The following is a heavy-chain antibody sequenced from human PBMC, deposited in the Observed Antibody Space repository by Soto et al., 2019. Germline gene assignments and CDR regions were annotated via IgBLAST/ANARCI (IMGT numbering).Heavy chain of an antibody. D-gene: IGHD3-16*01. J-gene: IGHJ4*02. CDR2: IKSKTDGGTT. CDR1: AITFSKVW. Sequence: GESLRLSCAGSAITFSKVWMNLFRQAPGKGLEWVGRIKSKTDGGTTDYAAPVKGRCTISRDDSKNTLYLQMNNLKIEDTAVYYCTTDVWVYFRSDYWGQGT. V-gene: IGHV3-15*07. CDR3: TTDVWVYFRSDY.